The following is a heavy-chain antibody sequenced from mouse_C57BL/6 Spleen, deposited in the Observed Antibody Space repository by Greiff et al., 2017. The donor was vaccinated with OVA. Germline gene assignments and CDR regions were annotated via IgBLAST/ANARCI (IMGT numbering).Heavy chain of an antibody. CDR2: IYPGSGNT. CDR1: GYTFTDYY. CDR3: ARGGDYDGYYYAMDY. D-gene: IGHD2-4*01. J-gene: IGHJ4*01. Sequence: VQVVESGAELVRPGASVKLSCKASGYTFTDYYINWVKQRPGQGLEWIARIYPGSGNTYYNEKFKGKATLTAEKSSSTAYMQLSSLTSEDSAVYFCARGGDYDGYYYAMDYWGQGTSVTVSS. V-gene: IGHV1-76*01.